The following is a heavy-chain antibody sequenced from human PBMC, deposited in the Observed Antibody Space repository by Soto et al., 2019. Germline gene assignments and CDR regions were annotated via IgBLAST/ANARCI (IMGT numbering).Heavy chain of an antibody. D-gene: IGHD5-12*01. V-gene: IGHV4-31*03. CDR2: IYYSGST. J-gene: IGHJ4*02. Sequence: TLSLTCTVSGGSISSGGYYWSWIRQHPGKGLEWIGYIYYSGSTYYNPSLKSRVTISVDTSKNQFSLKLSSVTAADTAVYYCARAQTSFSIGYLPRTYFHYPGQATLVTGSS. CDR3: ARAQTSFSIGYLPRTYFHY. CDR1: GGSISSGGYY.